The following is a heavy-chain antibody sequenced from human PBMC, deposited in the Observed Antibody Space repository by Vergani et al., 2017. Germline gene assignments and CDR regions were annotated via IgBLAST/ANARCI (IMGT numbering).Heavy chain of an antibody. CDR3: ARLYCSGGSCYDWFDP. V-gene: IGHV5-10-1*01. D-gene: IGHD2-15*01. Sequence: EVQLVQSGAEVKKPGESLRISCKGSGYSFTSYWISLVRQMPGKGLEWMGRIDPSDSYTNYSPSFQGHVTISADKSISTAYLQWSSLKASDTAMYYCARLYCSGGSCYDWFDPWGQGTLVTVSS. J-gene: IGHJ5*02. CDR1: GYSFTSYW. CDR2: IDPSDSYT.